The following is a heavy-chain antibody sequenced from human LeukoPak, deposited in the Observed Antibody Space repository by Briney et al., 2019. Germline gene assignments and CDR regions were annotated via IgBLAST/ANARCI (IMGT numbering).Heavy chain of an antibody. J-gene: IGHJ4*02. CDR2: IYYGGST. Sequence: SETLSLTCIVSGGSISSNSYFWGWLRQPPGKGLEWIGSIYYGGSTYYNPSLKSRVTISVDTSRNQFSLRLSSVTAADTAVYYCARPISADSHANDYWGQGSLVTVSS. CDR3: ARPISADSHANDY. D-gene: IGHD3-3*02. CDR1: GGSISSNSYF. V-gene: IGHV4-39*01.